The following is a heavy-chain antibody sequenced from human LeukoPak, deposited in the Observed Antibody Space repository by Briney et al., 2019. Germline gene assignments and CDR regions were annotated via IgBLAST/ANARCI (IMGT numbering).Heavy chain of an antibody. D-gene: IGHD3-10*01. CDR2: ISSSSSYI. CDR1: GFTFSSYA. Sequence: PGGSLRLSCAASGFTFSSYAMNWVRQAPGKGLEWVSSISSSSSYIYYADSVKGRFTISRDNAKNSLYLQMNSLRAEDTAVYYCARGSLTMVRGVIILSNYYGMDVWGQGTTVTVSS. V-gene: IGHV3-21*01. J-gene: IGHJ6*02. CDR3: ARGSLTMVRGVIILSNYYGMDV.